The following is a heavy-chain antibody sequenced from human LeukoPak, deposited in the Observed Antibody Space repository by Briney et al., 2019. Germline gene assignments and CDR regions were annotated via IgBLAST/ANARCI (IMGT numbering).Heavy chain of an antibody. CDR2: IYYSGST. Sequence: SETLSLTCTVSGGSISSYYWSWIRQPPGKGLEWIGYIYYSGSTNYKPSVKSRVTISVASSKNQFSLKLSSLTAADTAVYYCARSGSNYVSGNYYSYWGQGTLVTVSS. J-gene: IGHJ4*02. D-gene: IGHD3-10*01. V-gene: IGHV4-59*01. CDR3: ARSGSNYVSGNYYSY. CDR1: GGSISSYY.